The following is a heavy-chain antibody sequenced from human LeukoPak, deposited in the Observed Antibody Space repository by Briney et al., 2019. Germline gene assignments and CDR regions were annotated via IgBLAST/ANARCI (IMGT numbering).Heavy chain of an antibody. CDR2: IYYSGST. Sequence: PSETLSLTCAVSGDSLSSTTYYWGWIRQPPGKGLEWIGRIYYSGSTYYNPSLKSRVTISVDTSENPFSLNLRPVTAADTAVYYCARDAYNYGGRTHPYFFAYWGEGTLVTVSS. CDR3: ARDAYNYGGRTHPYFFAY. CDR1: GDSLSSTTYY. D-gene: IGHD5-18*01. V-gene: IGHV4-39*07. J-gene: IGHJ4*02.